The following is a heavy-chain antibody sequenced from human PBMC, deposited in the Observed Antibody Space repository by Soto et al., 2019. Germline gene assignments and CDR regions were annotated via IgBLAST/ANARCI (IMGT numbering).Heavy chain of an antibody. CDR1: GFTFSGSA. CDR3: PRCELGATHAFDI. CDR2: IRTRADNYPT. V-gene: IGHV3-73*01. Sequence: EVQLVESGGGLVQPGESLKLSCAASGFTFSGSAIHWVRQASGKGLEWIGRIRTRADNYPTSYAASMKGRFTISRDDSKNMAYLQMNSLKTEDTAVYYCPRCELGATHAFDIWGAGTMVTVSS. D-gene: IGHD1-26*01. J-gene: IGHJ3*02.